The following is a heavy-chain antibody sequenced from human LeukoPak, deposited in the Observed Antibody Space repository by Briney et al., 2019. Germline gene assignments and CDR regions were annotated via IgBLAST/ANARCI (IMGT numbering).Heavy chain of an antibody. D-gene: IGHD2/OR15-2a*01. CDR1: GFTFSDYW. V-gene: IGHV3-74*01. Sequence: GGPLRLSCAASGFTFSDYWMHWVRQAPGEGLVWVSRIKRDGGITNYADTVKGGFPIPRTKAKNTRYLKWRSWRVKTTVVYYCVRQGFLGGDYWGQGTLDTVSA. CDR2: IKRDGGIT. J-gene: IGHJ4*02. CDR3: VRQGFLGGDY.